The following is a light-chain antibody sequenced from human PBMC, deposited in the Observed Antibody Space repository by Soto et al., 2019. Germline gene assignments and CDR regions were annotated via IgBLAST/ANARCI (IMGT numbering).Light chain of an antibody. CDR1: QNIYRW. CDR3: QHYNSYGT. Sequence: DNQMTQSPSTLPASVGDTVTITCRASQNIYRWVAWYQQKSGKAPKILIYHASSLETGVPSRFSGSGSGTEFTLTISSVQPDDFASYYCQHYNSYGTFGQGTKVDIK. CDR2: HAS. J-gene: IGKJ1*01. V-gene: IGKV1-5*01.